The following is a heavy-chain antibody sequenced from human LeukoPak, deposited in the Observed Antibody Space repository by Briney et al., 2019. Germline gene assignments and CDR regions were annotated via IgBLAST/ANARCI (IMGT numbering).Heavy chain of an antibody. CDR3: ARVVRPGCGGDCYSYWYFDL. CDR1: GYTFTSYY. J-gene: IGHJ2*01. CDR2: INPSGGST. Sequence: ASVKVSCKASGYTFTSYYMHWVRHAPGQGLEWMGIINPSGGSTSYTQKFQGRVTMTRDTSTSTVYMELRSLRSEDTAVYYCARVVRPGCGGDCYSYWYFDLWGRGTLVTVSS. V-gene: IGHV1-46*01. D-gene: IGHD2-21*02.